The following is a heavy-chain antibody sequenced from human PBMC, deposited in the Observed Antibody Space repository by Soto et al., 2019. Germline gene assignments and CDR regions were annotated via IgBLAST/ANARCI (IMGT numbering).Heavy chain of an antibody. V-gene: IGHV3-11*01. Sequence: QVQLVESGGGLVKPGGSLRLSCAASGFTFSDYYMSWIRQAPGKGLEWVSYISSSGSTIYYADSVKGRFAISRDNAKNSRYLQMISLRAEDMTVYYWARGRGVTMVRGVIGWFDPWGQGTLVTVSS. CDR2: ISSSGSTI. CDR3: ARGRGVTMVRGVIGWFDP. D-gene: IGHD3-10*01. J-gene: IGHJ5*02. CDR1: GFTFSDYY.